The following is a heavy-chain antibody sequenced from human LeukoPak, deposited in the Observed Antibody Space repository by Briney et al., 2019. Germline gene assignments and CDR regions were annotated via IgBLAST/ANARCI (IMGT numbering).Heavy chain of an antibody. Sequence: SETLSLTCAVYGGSFSGYYWSWIRQPPGKGLEWIGEINHSGSTNYNPSLKSRVTISVDTSKNQFSLKLSSVTAADTAVYYCARLPEGDYAYYYYYYMDVWGKGTTVTVSS. CDR1: GGSFSGYY. V-gene: IGHV4-34*01. CDR3: ARLPEGDYAYYYYYYMDV. J-gene: IGHJ6*03. CDR2: INHSGST. D-gene: IGHD4-17*01.